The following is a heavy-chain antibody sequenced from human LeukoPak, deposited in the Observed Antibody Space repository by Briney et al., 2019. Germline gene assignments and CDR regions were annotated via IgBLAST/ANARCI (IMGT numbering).Heavy chain of an antibody. D-gene: IGHD2-15*01. Sequence: SETLSLTCTVSGGSISSSHWSWVRQPPGKGLEWIGYIYNSGNTNYNPSLKSRVTISVDTSKNQFSLNLSSVTAADTAVYYCAKEGHQYCSVDSCYPNWFDPWGQGTLVTVSS. CDR1: GGSISSSH. V-gene: IGHV4-59*12. CDR2: IYNSGNT. J-gene: IGHJ5*02. CDR3: AKEGHQYCSVDSCYPNWFDP.